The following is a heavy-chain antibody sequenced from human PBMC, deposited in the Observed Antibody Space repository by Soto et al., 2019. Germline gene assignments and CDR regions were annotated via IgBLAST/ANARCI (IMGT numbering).Heavy chain of an antibody. CDR2: IIPIFGTA. J-gene: IGHJ5*02. V-gene: IGHV1-69*12. D-gene: IGHD4-17*01. Sequence: QVQLVQSGSEVKKPGSSVKVSCKAFGATFHSYAISWVRQAPGQGLEWMGGIIPIFGTAYYAQKFQGRVTILAEDFTTTAYMELSSLTSEDTAVYYCARDPVPLDYGDSEAWCQGTLVTVSS. CDR1: GATFHSYA. CDR3: ARDPVPLDYGDSEA.